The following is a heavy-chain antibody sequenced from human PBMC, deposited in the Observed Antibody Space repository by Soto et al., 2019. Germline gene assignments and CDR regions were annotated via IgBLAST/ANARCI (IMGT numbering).Heavy chain of an antibody. D-gene: IGHD5-12*01. CDR1: GFTFSTYA. Sequence: GGSLRLSCAASGFTFSTYAMIWVRQAPGKGLEWVSAISGSGDSTYYADSVKGRFTISRDNSKNTLYLQMSSLRAEDTAIYYSPKDSLINLRGYDLYWGQGTLVTASS. CDR3: PKDSLINLRGYDLY. J-gene: IGHJ4*02. V-gene: IGHV3-23*01. CDR2: ISGSGDST.